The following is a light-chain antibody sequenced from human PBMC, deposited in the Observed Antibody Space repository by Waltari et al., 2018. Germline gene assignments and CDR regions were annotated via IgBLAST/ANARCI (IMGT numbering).Light chain of an antibody. CDR2: GAS. J-gene: IGKJ1*01. V-gene: IGKV3-20*01. CDR1: QSVSSNY. CDR3: QQYSSSPPT. Sequence: EIVLTQSPGTLSLSPGERATLSCRASQSVSSNYLDWYQQKPGQAPRLLIYGASARATGTPDRFSGSGSGTHFTITISRVEPEDFAAYYCQQYSSSPPTFGQGTKVEIK.